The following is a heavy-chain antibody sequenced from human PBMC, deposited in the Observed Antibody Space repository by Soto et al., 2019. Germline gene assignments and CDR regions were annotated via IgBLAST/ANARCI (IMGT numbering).Heavy chain of an antibody. D-gene: IGHD2-21*02. V-gene: IGHV4-30-4*01. Sequence: SETLSLTCTVSGGSIIFDHYHWTWIRQPPGKGLEWIGYVHYSGSVLYNPSLQSRVSISVDTSKNQFSLRLSSVTAADTAVYFCAREDDGGDRDYYGLDVWGQGTTVTVS. CDR1: GGSIIFDHYH. CDR2: VHYSGSV. J-gene: IGHJ6*02. CDR3: AREDDGGDRDYYGLDV.